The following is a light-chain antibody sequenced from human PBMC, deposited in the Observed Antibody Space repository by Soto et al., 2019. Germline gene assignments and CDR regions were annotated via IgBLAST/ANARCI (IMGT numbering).Light chain of an antibody. CDR3: QQCYSTPQT. CDR1: QSISSY. V-gene: IGKV1-39*01. CDR2: AAS. J-gene: IGKJ1*01. Sequence: DIQMTQSPSSLSASVGDRVTITCRASQSISSYLNWYQQKPGQAPKLLIYAASSLQSGVPSRFSGSGSGTDFTLTISSLQPEDFATYYCQQCYSTPQTFGQGTKVDIK.